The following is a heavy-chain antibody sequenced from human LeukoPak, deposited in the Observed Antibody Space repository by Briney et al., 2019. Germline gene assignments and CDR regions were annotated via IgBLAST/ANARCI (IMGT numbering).Heavy chain of an antibody. CDR3: ARVVDYYDCSGYPGGGAFDI. D-gene: IGHD3-22*01. CDR2: LNWNGGST. J-gene: IGHJ3*02. V-gene: IGHV3-20*04. Sequence: GGSLRLSCAGSGFTFDDYGMSWVRQAPGKGLGWVSGLNWNGGSTGYADSAKGRFTISRDNAKHTLYLQMNSLRAEDTALYYCARVVDYYDCSGYPGGGAFDIWGQGTMVTVSS. CDR1: GFTFDDYG.